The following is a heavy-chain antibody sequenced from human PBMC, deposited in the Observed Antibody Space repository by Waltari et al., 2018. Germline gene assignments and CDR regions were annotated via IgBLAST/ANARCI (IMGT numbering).Heavy chain of an antibody. CDR2: IYLNSDRI. CDR3: GKDISAGGMDV. J-gene: IGHJ6*02. Sequence: EVQLVESGGGLVQPGRSLRLSCVASGSTLKDYAMHWVRQVPGKGLEWVSGIYLNSDRIDYADSVKGRFTISRDNAKNSLYLQMNSLGVEDTAVYYCGKDISAGGMDVWGPGTTVTVSS. V-gene: IGHV3-9*01. CDR1: GSTLKDYA.